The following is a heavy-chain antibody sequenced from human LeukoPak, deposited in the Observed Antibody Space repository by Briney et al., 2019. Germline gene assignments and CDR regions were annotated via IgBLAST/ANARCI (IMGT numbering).Heavy chain of an antibody. V-gene: IGHV3-20*04. CDR2: INWNGGST. J-gene: IGHJ6*03. Sequence: PGGSLRLSCAASGFTFDDYGMSWVRQAPGKVLEWVSGINWNGGSTGYADSVKGRFTISRDNAKNSLYLQMNSLRAEDTAVYYCARDYPGVGSSWYSFRYYYMDVWGKGTTVTVSS. D-gene: IGHD6-13*01. CDR1: GFTFDDYG. CDR3: ARDYPGVGSSWYSFRYYYMDV.